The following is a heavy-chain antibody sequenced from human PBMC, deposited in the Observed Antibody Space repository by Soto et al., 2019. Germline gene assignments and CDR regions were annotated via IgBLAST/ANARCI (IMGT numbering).Heavy chain of an antibody. J-gene: IGHJ4*02. D-gene: IGHD1-26*01. CDR3: ARFQWDLALFDY. Sequence: SETLSLTCTVSGGSISSYYWSWIRQPPGKGLEWIGYIYYSGSTNYNPSLKSRVTISVDTSKNQFSLKLSSVTAADTAVYYCARFQWDLALFDYWGQGTLVTVSS. V-gene: IGHV4-59*01. CDR1: GGSISSYY. CDR2: IYYSGST.